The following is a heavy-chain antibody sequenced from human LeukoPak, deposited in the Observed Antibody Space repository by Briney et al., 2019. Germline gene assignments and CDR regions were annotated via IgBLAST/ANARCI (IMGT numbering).Heavy chain of an antibody. V-gene: IGHV3-9*01. CDR2: ISWNSGRI. CDR3: ARDPGSLPAAIGYCYYGMDV. D-gene: IGHD2-2*02. Sequence: PGGSLRLSCAAPGFIFENYAMHWVRQAPGKGLEWVSGISWNSGRIGYADSVKGRFTISRDNAKNSLYLQMNSLRTEDTALYYCARDPGSLPAAIGYCYYGMDVWGQGTTVTVSS. J-gene: IGHJ6*02. CDR1: GFIFENYA.